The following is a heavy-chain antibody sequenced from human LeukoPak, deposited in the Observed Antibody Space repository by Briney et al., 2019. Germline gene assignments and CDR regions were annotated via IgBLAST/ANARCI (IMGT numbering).Heavy chain of an antibody. J-gene: IGHJ4*02. CDR1: GFTFSSYS. CDR2: ISSSSSYI. D-gene: IGHD6-13*01. V-gene: IGHV3-21*01. CDR3: AKFIAAPFYFGY. Sequence: PGGSLRLSCAASGFTFSSYSMNWVRQAPGKGLEWVSSISSSSSYIYYADSVKGRFTISRDNAKNSLYLQMNSLRAEDTAVYYCAKFIAAPFYFGYWGQGTLVTVSS.